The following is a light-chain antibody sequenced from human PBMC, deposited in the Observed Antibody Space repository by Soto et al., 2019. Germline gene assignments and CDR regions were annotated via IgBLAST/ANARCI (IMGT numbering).Light chain of an antibody. J-gene: IGKJ2*01. Sequence: DIVMTQSPDSLAVSLGERATINCKSSRSVLYSSNNENSLAWYQQKPGQPPKLLIYWASTRESGVPDRFSGSGSGTDFTLTISSLQAEDVAVYYCQQYYTTPYTFGQGTKLEIK. CDR2: WAS. CDR1: RSVLYSSNNENS. V-gene: IGKV4-1*01. CDR3: QQYYTTPYT.